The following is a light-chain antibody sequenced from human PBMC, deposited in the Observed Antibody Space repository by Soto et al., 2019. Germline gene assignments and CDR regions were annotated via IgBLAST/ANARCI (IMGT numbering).Light chain of an antibody. V-gene: IGKV3-20*01. J-gene: IGKJ4*02. CDR1: QDVSSN. CDR3: QQFSSYPLT. Sequence: EMVVTQSPATLSVSPGERATLSCRASQDVSSNLAWYQQKPGQAPRLLIYGASTRATGIPDRFSGGGSGTDFTLTISRLEPEDFAVYYCQQFSSYPLTFGGGTKV. CDR2: GAS.